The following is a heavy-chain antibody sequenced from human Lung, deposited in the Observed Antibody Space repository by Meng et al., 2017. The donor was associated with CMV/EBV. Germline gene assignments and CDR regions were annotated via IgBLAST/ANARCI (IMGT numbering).Heavy chain of an antibody. V-gene: IGHV4-4*02. CDR3: ASFPPPGKQWLVTDY. Sequence: QVQLEESGPGLVKPSGTLSLTCPVSGGSSSSSNWWSWVRQPPGKGLEWIGEIYHSGSTNYNPSLKSRVTISVDKSKNQFSLKLSSVTAADTAVYYCASFPPPGKQWLVTDYWGQGTLVTVSS. CDR2: IYHSGST. CDR1: GGSSSSSNW. D-gene: IGHD6-19*01. J-gene: IGHJ4*02.